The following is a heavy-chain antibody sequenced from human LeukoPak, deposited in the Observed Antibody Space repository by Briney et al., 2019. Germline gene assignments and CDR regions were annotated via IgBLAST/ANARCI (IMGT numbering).Heavy chain of an antibody. CDR2: ISSSSSYI. CDR1: GFTFSSYS. Sequence: GGSLRLSCAASGFTFSSYSMNWVRQAPGKGLEWVPYISSSSSYIYYADSVKGRFTISRDNAKNVLYLQMNSLRAEDTAVYYCVRGSHYDILTGYYPEYLQHWGQGTLVTVSS. V-gene: IGHV3-21*01. J-gene: IGHJ1*01. CDR3: VRGSHYDILTGYYPEYLQH. D-gene: IGHD3-9*01.